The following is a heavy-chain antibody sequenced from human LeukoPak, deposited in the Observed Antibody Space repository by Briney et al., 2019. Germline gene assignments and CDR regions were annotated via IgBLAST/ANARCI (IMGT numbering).Heavy chain of an antibody. CDR1: GFTFSSYG. CDR2: ISYDGSEK. J-gene: IGHJ4*02. CDR3: ERTTSDYDYVWGSYRPYYFDY. V-gene: IGHV3-30*03. Sequence: GRSLRLSCAASGFTFSSYGMHWVRQAPGKGLEWVAVISYDGSEKYYVDSVKGRFTISRDNAKNSLYLQMNSLRAEDTAVYYCERTTSDYDYVWGSYRPYYFDYWGQGTLVTVSS. D-gene: IGHD3-16*02.